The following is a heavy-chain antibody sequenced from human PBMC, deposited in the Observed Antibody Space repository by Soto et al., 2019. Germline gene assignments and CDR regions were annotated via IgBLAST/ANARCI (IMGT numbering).Heavy chain of an antibody. CDR2: IYYSGST. D-gene: IGHD3-10*01. J-gene: IGHJ5*02. CDR1: GGSISSYY. V-gene: IGHV4-59*01. Sequence: SETLSLTCTVSGGSISSYYWSWIRQPPGKGLEWIGYIYYSGSTNYNPSLNSRVTISVDTSKNQFSLKLSSVTAADTAVYYCARLLFGAANWFDPWGQGTLVTVSS. CDR3: ARLLFGAANWFDP.